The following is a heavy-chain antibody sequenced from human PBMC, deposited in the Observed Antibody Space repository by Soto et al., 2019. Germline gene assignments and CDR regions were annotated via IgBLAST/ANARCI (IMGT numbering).Heavy chain of an antibody. V-gene: IGHV1-69*13. CDR2: IIPIFGTA. J-gene: IGHJ6*02. CDR3: STVTTNYYYGMDV. CDR1: GGTFSSYA. D-gene: IGHD4-17*01. Sequence: GASVKVSCKASGGTFSSYAISWVRQAPGQGLEWMGGIIPIFGTANYAQKFQGRVTITADESTSTAYMELSSLRSEDTAVYYCSTVTTNYYYGMDVWGQGTTVTVSS.